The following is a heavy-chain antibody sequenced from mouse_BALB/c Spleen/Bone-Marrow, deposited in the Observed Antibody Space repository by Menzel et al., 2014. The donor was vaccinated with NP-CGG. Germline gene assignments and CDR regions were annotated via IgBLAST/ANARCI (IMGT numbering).Heavy chain of an antibody. V-gene: IGHV3-8*02. CDR1: GDSITSGY. CDR3: ARYYTNHMDY. CDR2: ISYSGTT. J-gene: IGHJ4*01. D-gene: IGHD2-5*01. Sequence: DVHLVESGPSLVKPSQTLSLTCSATGDSITSGYWNWIRKFPGNKLEYMGYISYSGTTYYNPSLKSRISITRDTSKNQYYLQLNSVTTEDTATYYCARYYTNHMDYWGQGTSVTVSS.